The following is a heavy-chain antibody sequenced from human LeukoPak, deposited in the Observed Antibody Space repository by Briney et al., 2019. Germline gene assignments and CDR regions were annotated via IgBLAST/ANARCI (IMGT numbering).Heavy chain of an antibody. CDR2: INHSGST. Sequence: PSETLSLTCAVYGGSFSGYYWSWIRQPPGKGLEWIGEINHSGSTYYNPSLKSRVTISVDTSKNQFSLKLSSVTAADTAVYYCARTFNYGMDVWGQGTTVTVSS. CDR3: ARTFNYGMDV. CDR1: GGSFSGYY. V-gene: IGHV4-34*01. J-gene: IGHJ6*02.